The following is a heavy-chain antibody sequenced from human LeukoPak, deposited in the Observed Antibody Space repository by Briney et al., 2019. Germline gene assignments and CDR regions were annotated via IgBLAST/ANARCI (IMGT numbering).Heavy chain of an antibody. CDR2: IYYSGNT. CDR1: SGSITSPVYY. V-gene: IGHV4-31*03. CDR3: ASSYNSGSYYDY. Sequence: PSETLSLTCTVSSGSITSPVYYWAWIREHPGKGLEWIGYIYYSGNTYYNASLKSRVTISVDTSKTQFSLKLTSVTAADTAVYYCASSYNSGSYYDYWGQGKLVTVSS. J-gene: IGHJ4*02. D-gene: IGHD3-10*01.